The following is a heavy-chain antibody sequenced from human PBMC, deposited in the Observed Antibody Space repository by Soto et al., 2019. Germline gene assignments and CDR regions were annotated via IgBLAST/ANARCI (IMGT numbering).Heavy chain of an antibody. CDR2: IIPILGIA. D-gene: IGHD2-15*01. Sequence: QVQLVQSGAEVKKPGSSVKVSCKASGCTFSSYTISWVRQAPGQGLEWMGRIIPILGIANYAQKFQGRVTITADKHTGTAYMELSSLRSEDTAVYYCARGSPGRVLYYWGQGTLVTVSS. CDR1: GCTFSSYT. J-gene: IGHJ4*02. CDR3: ARGSPGRVLYY. V-gene: IGHV1-69*02.